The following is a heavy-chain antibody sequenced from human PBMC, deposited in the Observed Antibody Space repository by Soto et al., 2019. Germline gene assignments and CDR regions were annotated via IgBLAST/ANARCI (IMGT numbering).Heavy chain of an antibody. CDR3: XKGWCDS. Sequence: EVQLLDSGGDLVQPGGSLRLSCAASGFSFSSHVMSWVRQAPGKGLEWVSSISGSGGGTYYADSVKGRFIISRDNSKXXXXXXXXXXXXXXXXXXXXXKGWCDSWGQGTLVTVSS. CDR1: GFSFSSHV. V-gene: IGHV3-23*01. CDR2: ISGSGGGT. J-gene: IGHJ5*01.